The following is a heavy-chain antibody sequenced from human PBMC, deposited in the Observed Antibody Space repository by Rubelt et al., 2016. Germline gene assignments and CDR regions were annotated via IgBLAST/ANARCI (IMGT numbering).Heavy chain of an antibody. CDR3: AKNDYGDYAGSFDY. Sequence: QVPGKGLVWVSRINSDGSSTSYVDSVKGRFTISRDNAKNTLYLQMNILGAEDTAVYYCAKNDYGDYAGSFDYWGQGTLVTVSS. J-gene: IGHJ4*02. V-gene: IGHV3-74*01. CDR2: INSDGSST. D-gene: IGHD4-17*01.